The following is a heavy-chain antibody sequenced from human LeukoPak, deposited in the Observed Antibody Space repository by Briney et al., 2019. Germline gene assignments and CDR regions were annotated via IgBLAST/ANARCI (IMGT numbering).Heavy chain of an antibody. CDR1: GYTFTSYA. CDR3: ARDATYCRGSTCSYYGLDV. Sequence: ASVKVSCKASGYTFTSYAMHWVRQAPGQGLEWMGWMNAGNGNTKYSQKFQGRVSNSRDTSATTAYMELSSLTSEDTAVYYCARDATYCRGSTCSYYGLDVWGQGTTVTVSS. V-gene: IGHV1-3*01. CDR2: MNAGNGNT. D-gene: IGHD2-15*01. J-gene: IGHJ6*02.